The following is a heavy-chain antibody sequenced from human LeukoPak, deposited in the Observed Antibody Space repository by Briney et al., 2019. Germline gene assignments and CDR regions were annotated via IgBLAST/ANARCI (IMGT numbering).Heavy chain of an antibody. V-gene: IGHV4-59*01. D-gene: IGHD3-9*01. Sequence: PSETLSLTCTVSGGSISSYYWSWIRQPPGKGLEWIGYIYYSGSTNYNPSLKSRVTISVDTSKNQFSLKLSSVTAADTAVYYCARTYYDILTGYYLDYYYYMDVWGKGTTVTISS. CDR2: IYYSGST. J-gene: IGHJ6*03. CDR3: ARTYYDILTGYYLDYYYYMDV. CDR1: GGSISSYY.